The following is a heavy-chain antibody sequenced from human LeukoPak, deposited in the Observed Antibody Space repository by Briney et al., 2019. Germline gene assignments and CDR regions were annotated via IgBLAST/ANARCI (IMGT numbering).Heavy chain of an antibody. V-gene: IGHV1-3*01. CDR2: INAGNGNT. CDR1: GYTFTSYA. D-gene: IGHD6-13*01. Sequence: ASVKVSCKASGYTFTSYAMHWVRQAPGQRLEWMGWINAGNGNTKYSQKFQGRVTITRDTSASTAYMELSSLRSEDTAVYYCARGAHRSSSWKNWFDPWGQGTLVTVSS. CDR3: ARGAHRSSSWKNWFDP. J-gene: IGHJ5*02.